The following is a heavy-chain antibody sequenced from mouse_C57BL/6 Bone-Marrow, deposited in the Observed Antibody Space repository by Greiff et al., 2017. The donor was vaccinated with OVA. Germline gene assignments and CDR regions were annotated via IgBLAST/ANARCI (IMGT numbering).Heavy chain of an antibody. J-gene: IGHJ3*01. CDR1: GFTFSSYT. CDR2: ISGGGGDT. Sequence: EVKLVESGGGLVKPGGSLKLSCAASGFTFSSYTMSWVRQTPEKRLEWVATISGGGGDTYYPDSVKGRVTISRDNAKNTLYLQISSLRSEATALYYSARQDYYGRPWFADWGQGTLVTVSA. V-gene: IGHV5-9*01. CDR3: ARQDYYGRPWFAD. D-gene: IGHD1-1*01.